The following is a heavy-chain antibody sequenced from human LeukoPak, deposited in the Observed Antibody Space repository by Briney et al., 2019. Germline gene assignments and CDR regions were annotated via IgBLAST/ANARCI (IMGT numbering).Heavy chain of an antibody. Sequence: SETLSLTCTVSGGSISSHYWSWIRQPPGKGLEWIGYIYYSGSTNYNPSLKSRVTISVDTSKNQFSLKLGSVNAADTAVYYCARVLRRITMVRGVIRPFGNWFDPWGQGTLVTVSS. J-gene: IGHJ5*02. CDR1: GGSISSHY. CDR2: IYYSGST. CDR3: ARVLRRITMVRGVIRPFGNWFDP. D-gene: IGHD3-10*01. V-gene: IGHV4-59*11.